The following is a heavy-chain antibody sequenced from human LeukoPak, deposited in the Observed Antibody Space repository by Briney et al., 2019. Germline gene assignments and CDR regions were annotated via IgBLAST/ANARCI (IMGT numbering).Heavy chain of an antibody. Sequence: SGGSLRLSCAASGFTFSNAWMSWVRQAPGKGLEWVGRIKSKTDGGTTDYAAPVKGRFTISRDESKNTLYLQMNSLKTEDTAVYYCTTEVSGYSGYDSPYFDYWGQGTLVTVSS. CDR2: IKSKTDGGTT. J-gene: IGHJ4*02. D-gene: IGHD5-12*01. CDR1: GFTFSNAW. CDR3: TTEVSGYSGYDSPYFDY. V-gene: IGHV3-15*01.